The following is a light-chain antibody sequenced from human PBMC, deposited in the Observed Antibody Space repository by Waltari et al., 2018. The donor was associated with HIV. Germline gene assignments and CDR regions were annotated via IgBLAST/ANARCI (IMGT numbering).Light chain of an antibody. CDR2: DVS. V-gene: IGLV2-14*03. CDR3: ESYTSTSVWV. CDR1: SNAVGGYNY. J-gene: IGLJ3*02. Sequence: QSALTPPASVSGSPGQSITIYCTGSSNAVGGYNYVSWYQQHPGKAPRLMFYDVSTRPSGVSDRFSGSKSGDTASLTISGLQPGDEADYYCESYTSTSVWVFGGGTRLTVL.